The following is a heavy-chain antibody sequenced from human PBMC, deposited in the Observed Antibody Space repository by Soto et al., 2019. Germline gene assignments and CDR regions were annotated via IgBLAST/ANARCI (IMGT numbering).Heavy chain of an antibody. CDR1: GYTFTSYG. CDR3: AREGYDYIWGSYRPDYYYYYMDV. V-gene: IGHV1-18*01. D-gene: IGHD3-16*02. Sequence: GASVKVSCKASGYTFTSYGISWVRQAPGQGLEWMGWISAYNGNTNYAQKLQGRVTMTTDTSTSTAYMELRSLRSDDTAVYYCAREGYDYIWGSYRPDYYYYYMDVWGKGTTVTV. CDR2: ISAYNGNT. J-gene: IGHJ6*03.